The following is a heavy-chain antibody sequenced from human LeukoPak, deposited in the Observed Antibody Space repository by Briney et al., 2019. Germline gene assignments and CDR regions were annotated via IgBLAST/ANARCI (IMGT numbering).Heavy chain of an antibody. D-gene: IGHD3-10*01. Sequence: GASVKVSCKASGYTFTSYGISWVRQAPGQGLEWMGWISAYNGNTNYAQKLQGRVTMTTDTSTSTAYMELRSLRSDDTAVYYCARGGPLLLWFGDLLGDYYGMDVGGKGTTVTVS. CDR2: ISAYNGNT. CDR1: GYTFTSYG. V-gene: IGHV1-18*04. J-gene: IGHJ6*04. CDR3: ARGGPLLLWFGDLLGDYYGMDV.